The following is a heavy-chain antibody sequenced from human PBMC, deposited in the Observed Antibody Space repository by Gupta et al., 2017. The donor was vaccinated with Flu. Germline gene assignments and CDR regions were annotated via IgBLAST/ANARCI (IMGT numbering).Heavy chain of an antibody. CDR2: INLNSGGT. Sequence: SGYTFTDYHIQWVRQAPGQGLEWMGWINLNSGGTNLAQNLHGRVTMTRDTSINTAYMELSSLRSDDTAVYYGARDKAGDGYIYFDSWGPGTPVTVSS. J-gene: IGHJ4*02. CDR1: GYTFTDYH. D-gene: IGHD5-18*01. CDR3: ARDKAGDGYIYFDS. V-gene: IGHV1-2*02.